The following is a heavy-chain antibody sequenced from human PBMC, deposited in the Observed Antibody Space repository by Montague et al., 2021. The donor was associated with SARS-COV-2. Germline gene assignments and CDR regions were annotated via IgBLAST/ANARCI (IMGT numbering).Heavy chain of an antibody. CDR1: GGSISSDSYY. J-gene: IGHJ4*02. CDR2: VYTTGST. CDR3: ARAMIYGGYAFAYFDF. Sequence: TLSLTCTVSGGSISSDSYYWSWIRQPAGKGLEWIGRVYTTGSTNYNPSLKSRVTISGDTSRNQFSLRLTSVTAADTAMYYCARAMIYGGYAFAYFDFWGQGVLVTVSS. V-gene: IGHV4-61*02. D-gene: IGHD5-12*01.